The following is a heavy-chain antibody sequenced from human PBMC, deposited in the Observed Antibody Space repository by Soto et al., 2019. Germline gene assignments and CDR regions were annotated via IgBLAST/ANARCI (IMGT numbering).Heavy chain of an antibody. D-gene: IGHD6-13*01. V-gene: IGHV1-18*04. J-gene: IGHJ4*02. Sequence: GASVKFSCKASGYTFTDYAITWVRQAPGQGLEWMGWISAYNGDTDYAQKFQGRVTMTTDTSTSTAYMELRSLRSDNTAVYYCASLTSQLSFDYWGQGTLVTVSS. CDR2: ISAYNGDT. CDR1: GYTFTDYA. CDR3: ASLTSQLSFDY.